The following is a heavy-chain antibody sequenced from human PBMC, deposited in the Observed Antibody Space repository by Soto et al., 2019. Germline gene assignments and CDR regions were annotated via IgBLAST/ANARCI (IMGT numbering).Heavy chain of an antibody. Sequence: SETLSLTCTVSGGSISSCGYYWTWIRQHPGKGLEWIGYIYYSGSTYYNPSLKSRVTISVDTSKNQFSLKLSSVTAADTAVYYCARDRLQYFDYWGQGTLVTV. CDR1: GGSISSCGYY. D-gene: IGHD4-4*01. CDR2: IYYSGST. V-gene: IGHV4-31*03. J-gene: IGHJ4*02. CDR3: ARDRLQYFDY.